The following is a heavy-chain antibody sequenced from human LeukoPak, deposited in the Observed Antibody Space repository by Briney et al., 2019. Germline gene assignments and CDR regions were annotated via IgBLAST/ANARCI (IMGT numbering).Heavy chain of an antibody. CDR2: INPNSGGT. V-gene: IGHV1-2*02. CDR1: GYTFTGYY. CDR3: AAIIAAAGKFDY. Sequence: ASVKVSCKASGYTFTGYYMHWVRQAPGQGLEWMGWINPNSGGTNYAQKFQGRVTMTRDTSISTAYMELSSLRSEDTAVYYCAAIIAAAGKFDYWGQGTLVTVSS. D-gene: IGHD6-13*01. J-gene: IGHJ4*02.